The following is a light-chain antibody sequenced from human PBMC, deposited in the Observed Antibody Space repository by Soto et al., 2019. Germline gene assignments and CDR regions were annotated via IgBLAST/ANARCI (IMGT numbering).Light chain of an antibody. CDR3: MQGTHWPWT. CDR2: EVS. CDR1: ESLIHSDGSTY. V-gene: IGKV2-30*02. J-gene: IGKJ1*01. Sequence: VVMTQSPLSLPVTLGQPASISCRSSESLIHSDGSTYLSWFQQRPGQSPRRLIYEVSARDSGVPDRFSGSGSGTDFTLKISRVEAEDVGVYYCMQGTHWPWTFGQGTEVEIK.